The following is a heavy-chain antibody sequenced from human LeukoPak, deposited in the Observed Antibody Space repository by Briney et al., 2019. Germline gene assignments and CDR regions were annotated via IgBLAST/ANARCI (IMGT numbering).Heavy chain of an antibody. CDR3: TTDPVKQY. J-gene: IGHJ4*02. V-gene: IGHV3-15*01. D-gene: IGHD3-16*02. Sequence: GGSLRLSCAASGFTFSNAWMSWVRQAPGKGXEWVGRIXXXXDGGTTDYAAPVKGRFTISRDDSKNTLYLQMNSLKTEDTAVYYCTTDPVKQYWGQGTLVTVSS. CDR1: GFTFSNAW. CDR2: IXXXXDGGTT.